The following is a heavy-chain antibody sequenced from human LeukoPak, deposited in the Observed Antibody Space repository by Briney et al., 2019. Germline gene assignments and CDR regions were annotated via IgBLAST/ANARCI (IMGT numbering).Heavy chain of an antibody. CDR3: ARDHDVRHDEISFDP. V-gene: IGHV1-2*02. CDR2: INPSSGDT. Sequence: ASVKVSCKASGYTFTGYYIHWVRQAPGQGLEWMGWINPSSGDTNYALKFQARVTMTRDTSTAYMEMSRLRPDDTAVYFCARDHDVRHDEISFDPWGQGTLVSVYS. J-gene: IGHJ5*02. CDR1: GYTFTGYY. D-gene: IGHD1-1*01.